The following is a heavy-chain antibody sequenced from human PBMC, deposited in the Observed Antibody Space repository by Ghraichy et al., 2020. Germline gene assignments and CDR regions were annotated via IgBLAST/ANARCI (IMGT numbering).Heavy chain of an antibody. D-gene: IGHD3-10*01. J-gene: IGHJ4*02. CDR3: FGAAY. CDR2: IKSKTGGGTA. V-gene: IGHV3-15*07. Sequence: GSLNISCAASGFSLSNAWMNWVRQAPGKGLEWVGRIKSKTGGGTAEYAAPVNGRFTISRDDSKNTLYLQMDSLKTEDTAVYSCFGAAYWGQGALVTVSS. CDR1: GFSLSNAW.